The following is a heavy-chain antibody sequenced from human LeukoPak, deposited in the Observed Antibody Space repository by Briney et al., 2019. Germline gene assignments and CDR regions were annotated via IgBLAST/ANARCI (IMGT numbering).Heavy chain of an antibody. CDR1: GGSISYSTYY. J-gene: IGHJ4*02. D-gene: IGHD3-22*01. CDR3: ARGPRYLEYYYDSSGYYRY. V-gene: IGHV4-39*01. Sequence: SETLSLTCSVSGGSISYSTYYWGWLRQPPGKGLEGIATIFYTGNTYYNPSLKSRVTISVDTSENQFSLKVYSVTAADTAVYYCARGPRYLEYYYDSSGYYRYWGQGTLVTVSS. CDR2: IFYTGNT.